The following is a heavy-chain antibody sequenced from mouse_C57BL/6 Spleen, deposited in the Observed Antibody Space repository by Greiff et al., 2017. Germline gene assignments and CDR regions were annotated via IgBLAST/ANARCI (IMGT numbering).Heavy chain of an antibody. D-gene: IGHD2-2*01. CDR3: AREGVWLRRDYYSMDD. Sequence: VQLQQPGAELVKPGASVKLSCKASGYTFTSYWMHWVKQRPGRGLEWIGRIDPNSGGTKYNEKFKSKDTLTVDKPASTAYMQLSSLTSEDSAVYYCAREGVWLRRDYYSMDDWGQGTSVTVSS. V-gene: IGHV1-72*01. CDR1: GYTFTSYW. J-gene: IGHJ4*01. CDR2: IDPNSGGT.